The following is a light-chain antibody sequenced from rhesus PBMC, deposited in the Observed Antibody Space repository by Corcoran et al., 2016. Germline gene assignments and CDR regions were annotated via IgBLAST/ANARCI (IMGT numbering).Light chain of an antibody. Sequence: EIVMTQSPATLALSPGERATLSCRASQSVSSYLAWYQQKPGQAPRLLIYGASSRAPGSPDRYSGSGSGTEFTLTISSLEPEDVGVYFCLQSSNWPLTFGGGTKVEIK. CDR3: LQSSNWPLT. V-gene: IGKV3-24*04. J-gene: IGKJ4*01. CDR1: QSVSSY. CDR2: GAS.